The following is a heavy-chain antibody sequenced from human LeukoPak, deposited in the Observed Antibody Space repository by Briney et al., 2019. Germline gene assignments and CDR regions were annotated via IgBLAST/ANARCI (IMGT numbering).Heavy chain of an antibody. V-gene: IGHV3-23*01. CDR2: LTGSGST. CDR1: GFAFSSFA. J-gene: IGHJ6*03. CDR3: AKMKGWRLYDYCMDV. Sequence: PGGSLRLSSVASGFAFSSFAMSWVRQAPGKGLEWVSGLTGSGSTYHADSVKGRFTISRDNSKNTLSLQMNSLRAEDTSVYYCAKMKGWRLYDYCMDVWGKGTTVTVSS. D-gene: IGHD2-15*01.